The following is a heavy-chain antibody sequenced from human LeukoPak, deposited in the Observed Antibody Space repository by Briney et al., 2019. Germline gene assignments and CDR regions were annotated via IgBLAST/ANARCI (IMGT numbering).Heavy chain of an antibody. Sequence: PGGSLRLSCAASGFTFSSYGMSWVRQAPGKGLEWVSSISSSSTYIYYADSVKGRFTISRDNAKNSLYLQMNSLRVEDTAVYYCARVGCSGGRCPGYGMDVWGQGTTVTVSS. V-gene: IGHV3-21*01. CDR3: ARVGCSGGRCPGYGMDV. CDR1: GFTFSSYG. D-gene: IGHD2-15*01. CDR2: ISSSSTYI. J-gene: IGHJ6*02.